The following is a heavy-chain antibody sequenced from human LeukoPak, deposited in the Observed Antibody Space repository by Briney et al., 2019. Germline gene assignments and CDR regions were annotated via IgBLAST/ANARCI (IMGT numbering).Heavy chain of an antibody. CDR3: ARAAYSSSPDY. J-gene: IGHJ4*02. CDR2: ISPSSSDI. Sequence: PGGSLRLSCAASGFTLSSYSMNWVRQAPGKGLEWVSYISPSSSDIFYADSVKGRFTISRDNAKNSLYLQMRSLRDEDTAVYYCARAAYSSSPDYWGQGTLVTVSS. D-gene: IGHD6-13*01. CDR1: GFTLSSYS. V-gene: IGHV3-48*02.